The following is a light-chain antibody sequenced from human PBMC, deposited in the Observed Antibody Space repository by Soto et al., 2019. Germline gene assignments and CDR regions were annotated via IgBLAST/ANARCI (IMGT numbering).Light chain of an antibody. J-gene: IGLJ1*01. V-gene: IGLV2-14*01. Sequence: QLVLTQPASVSGSPGQSITISCTGSSSDVGGFRYVSWFQQHPGKAPKVMIYEVSNRPSGVSNHFSGSKSGNTASLTISGLQAEDEADYYCCSYTSSNIPYVFGTGTKLTVL. CDR1: SSDVGGFRY. CDR2: EVS. CDR3: CSYTSSNIPYV.